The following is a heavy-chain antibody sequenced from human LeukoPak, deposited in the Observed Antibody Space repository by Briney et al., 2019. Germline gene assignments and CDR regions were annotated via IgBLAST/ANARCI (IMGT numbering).Heavy chain of an antibody. J-gene: IGHJ6*03. D-gene: IGHD1-26*01. CDR3: ARVGSGSYYYYYYMDV. V-gene: IGHV4-59*01. Sequence: SETLSLTCTVSGGSISSYYWSWIRQPPRKGLEWIGYIYYSGSTNYNPSLKSRVTISVDTSKNQFSLKLSSVTAADTAVYYCARVGSGSYYYYYYMDVWGKGTTVTVSS. CDR1: GGSISSYY. CDR2: IYYSGST.